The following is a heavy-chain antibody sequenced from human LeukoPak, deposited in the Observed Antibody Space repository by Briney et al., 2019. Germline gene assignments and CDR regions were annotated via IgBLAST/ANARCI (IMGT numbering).Heavy chain of an antibody. J-gene: IGHJ4*02. D-gene: IGHD3-10*01. V-gene: IGHV4-34*01. CDR1: GGSFRGYY. CDR3: GRGSGSGSNYLDY. CDR2: INHRGST. Sequence: SSDTLSLTCAVYGGSFRGYYWSWIRQPPGKGLEWSGEINHRGSTNYNPSLKSRVTISVDTSKNQFSLKLSSVTAAATAVYYCGRGSGSGSNYLDYRGQGTLVTVSS.